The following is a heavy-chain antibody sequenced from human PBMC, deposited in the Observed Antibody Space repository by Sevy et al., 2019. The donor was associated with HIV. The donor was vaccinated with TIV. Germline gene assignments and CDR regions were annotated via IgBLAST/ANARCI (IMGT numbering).Heavy chain of an antibody. Sequence: SETLSLTCTVSGGSISSSSYYWGWIRQPPGKGLEWIGSIYYSGSTYYNPSLKSRVTISVDTSKNQFSLKLSSVTAAETAVYYCARQGKYSSSWRIPYYYYYGMDVWGQGTTVTVSS. CDR1: GGSISSSSYY. CDR3: ARQGKYSSSWRIPYYYYYGMDV. V-gene: IGHV4-39*01. D-gene: IGHD6-13*01. CDR2: IYYSGST. J-gene: IGHJ6*02.